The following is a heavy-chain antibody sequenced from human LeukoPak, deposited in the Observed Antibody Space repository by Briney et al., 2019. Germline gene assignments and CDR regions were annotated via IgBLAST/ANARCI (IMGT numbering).Heavy chain of an antibody. J-gene: IGHJ3*02. CDR1: GFTFGNYG. CDR2: ISGSGEMI. CDR3: ARDGFSEISRDNDGFDI. V-gene: IGHV3-23*01. D-gene: IGHD2-15*01. Sequence: GGSLRLSCGASGFTFGNYGMSWFRQASGKGLEWVSGISGSGEMIHYADSVKGRFTISRDNSKNTVYLQMNSLRVDDTAEYYCARDGFSEISRDNDGFDIWGQGTMVTVAS.